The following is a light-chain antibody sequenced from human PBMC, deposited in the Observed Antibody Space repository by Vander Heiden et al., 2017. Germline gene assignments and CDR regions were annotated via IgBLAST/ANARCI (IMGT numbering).Light chain of an antibody. CDR2: WAS. CDR3: QQYYSTPFT. V-gene: IGKV4-1*01. CDR1: QSFLYSSNNKNY. J-gene: IGKJ3*01. Sequence: DIVMTQSPDSPAVSLGERATINCKSSQSFLYSSNNKNYLAWYQQKPGQPPKLLIYWASTRESGVPDRFSGSGSGTDFTLTISSLQAEDVAVYYCQQYYSTPFTFGPGTKVDIK.